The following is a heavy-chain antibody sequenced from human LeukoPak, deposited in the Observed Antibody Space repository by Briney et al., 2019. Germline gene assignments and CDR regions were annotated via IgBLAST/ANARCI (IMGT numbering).Heavy chain of an antibody. CDR3: ARGPDVDGYIHAPFDY. CDR2: SYSGGST. D-gene: IGHD5-24*01. J-gene: IGHJ4*02. V-gene: IGHV3-53*01. Sequence: GGSLRPSCAASGFTISRHYMSWVRQAPGKGLEWVALSYSGGSTYYADSVEGRFTISRDNSKSMLFLQMNSLRADDTAVYYCARGPDVDGYIHAPFDYWGQGALVTVSS. CDR1: GFTISRHY.